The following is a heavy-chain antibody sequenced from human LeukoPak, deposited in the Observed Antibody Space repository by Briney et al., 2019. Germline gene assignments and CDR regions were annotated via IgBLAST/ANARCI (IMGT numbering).Heavy chain of an antibody. V-gene: IGHV1-18*01. CDR1: GHTFTSYG. Sequence: ASVKVSCKASGHTFTSYGTSRVRQAPGQGLEWMGWISAYNGNTNYAQKLQGRVTMTTDTSTSTAYMELRSLRSDDTAVYYCARAYSYGTLTLDYWGQGTLVTVSS. D-gene: IGHD5-18*01. J-gene: IGHJ4*02. CDR2: ISAYNGNT. CDR3: ARAYSYGTLTLDY.